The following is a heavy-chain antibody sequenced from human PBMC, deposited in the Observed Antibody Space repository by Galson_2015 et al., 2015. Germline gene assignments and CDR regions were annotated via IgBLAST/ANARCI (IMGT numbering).Heavy chain of an antibody. CDR2: ISSSSSYI. J-gene: IGHJ5*02. CDR1: GFTFSSYD. D-gene: IGHD4-17*01. Sequence: SLRLSCAASGFTFSSYDMNWVRQAPGKGLEWVSSISSSSSYIYYADSVKGRFTISRDNAKNSLYLQMNSLRAEDTAVYYYARDGTVKYNWFDPWGQGALVTVSS. V-gene: IGHV3-21*01. CDR3: ARDGTVKYNWFDP.